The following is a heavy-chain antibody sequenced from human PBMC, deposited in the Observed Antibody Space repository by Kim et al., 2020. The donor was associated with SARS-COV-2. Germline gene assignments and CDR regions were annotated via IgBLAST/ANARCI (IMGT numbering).Heavy chain of an antibody. CDR1: GFIFSSHW. V-gene: IGHV3-74*01. CDR3: AADPDLRGYSTFH. Sequence: GGSLRLSCVASGFIFSSHWMHWVRQGPGKGLVWVSRIKGDASSTTYADSVKGRFTISRDNAKNTLYLQMNNLRAEDTGVYYCAADPDLRGYSTFHWGQGTLVTVSS. D-gene: IGHD6-13*01. CDR2: IKGDASST. J-gene: IGHJ4*02.